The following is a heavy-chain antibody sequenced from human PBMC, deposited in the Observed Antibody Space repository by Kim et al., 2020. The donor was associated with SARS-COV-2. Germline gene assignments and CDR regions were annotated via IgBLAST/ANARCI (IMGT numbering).Heavy chain of an antibody. J-gene: IGHJ4*02. CDR1: GFTFSSYW. Sequence: GGSLRLSCAASGFTFSSYWMHWVRQAPGKGLVWVSRINSDGSSTSYADSVKGRFTISRDNAKNTLYLQMNSLRAEDTAVYYCARGWRDNWNYVEGFDYWGQGTLVTVSS. CDR2: INSDGSST. V-gene: IGHV3-74*01. D-gene: IGHD1-7*01. CDR3: ARGWRDNWNYVEGFDY.